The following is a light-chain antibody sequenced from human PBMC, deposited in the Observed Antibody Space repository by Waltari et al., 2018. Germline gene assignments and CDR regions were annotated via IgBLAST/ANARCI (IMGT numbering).Light chain of an antibody. V-gene: IGLV1-40*01. CDR1: SSNIGATYD. Sequence: QSVLTQPPSVSGAPGQRVTISCTGSSSNIGATYDVHWYQHLPGTAPKLLVYGNNNRPSGVPYRFSGSKSGTSASLAITGLQAEDEADYYCQSYDISLSAVVFGGGTKLTVL. CDR3: QSYDISLSAVV. CDR2: GNN. J-gene: IGLJ2*01.